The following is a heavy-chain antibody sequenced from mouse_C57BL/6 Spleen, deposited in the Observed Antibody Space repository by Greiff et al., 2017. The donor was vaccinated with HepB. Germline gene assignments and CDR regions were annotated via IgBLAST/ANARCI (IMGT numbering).Heavy chain of an antibody. CDR2: IYPGDGDT. Sequence: QVQLQQSGAELVKPGASVKISCKASGYAFSSYWMNWVKQRPGKGLEWIGQIYPGDGDTNYNGKFKGKATLTADNSSSTAYMQLSSLTSEDSAVYFCARWDYGNSYYFDYWGQGTTLTVSS. J-gene: IGHJ2*01. CDR3: ARWDYGNSYYFDY. V-gene: IGHV1-80*01. D-gene: IGHD2-1*01. CDR1: GYAFSSYW.